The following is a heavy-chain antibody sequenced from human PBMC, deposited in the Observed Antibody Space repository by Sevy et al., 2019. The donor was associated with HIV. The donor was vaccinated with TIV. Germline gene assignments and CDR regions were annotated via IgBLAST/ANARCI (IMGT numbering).Heavy chain of an antibody. CDR2: ISYDGSNK. D-gene: IGHD3-3*01. Sequence: GGSLRLSCAASGFTFSSYAMHWVRQAPGKGLEWVVVISYDGSNKYYADSVKGRFTISRDNSKNTLYLQMNSLRAEDTAVYYCARSPYYDFWSGNGYYFDYWGQGTLVTVSS. CDR3: ARSPYYDFWSGNGYYFDY. CDR1: GFTFSSYA. V-gene: IGHV3-30*04. J-gene: IGHJ4*02.